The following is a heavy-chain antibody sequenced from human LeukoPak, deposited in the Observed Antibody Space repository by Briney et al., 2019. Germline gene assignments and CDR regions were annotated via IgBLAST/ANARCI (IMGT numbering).Heavy chain of an antibody. CDR2: IYYSGST. J-gene: IGHJ4*02. V-gene: IGHV4-59*01. CDR3: ARGNLKWELLDY. Sequence: SETLSLTCTVSGGSISSYYWSWIRQPPGKGLEWIGYIYYSGSTNYNPSLKSRVTISVDTSKNQFSLKLSSMTAADTAVYYCARGNLKWELLDYWGQGTLVTVSS. D-gene: IGHD1-26*01. CDR1: GGSISSYY.